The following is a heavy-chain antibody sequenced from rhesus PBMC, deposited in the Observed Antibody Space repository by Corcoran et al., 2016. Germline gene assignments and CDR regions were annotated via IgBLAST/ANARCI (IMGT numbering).Heavy chain of an antibody. CDR3: ARDVSVAAKGDFDY. J-gene: IGHJ4*01. V-gene: IGHV4-169*02. D-gene: IGHD4-29*01. Sequence: QLQLQESGPGLVKPSETLSVTCAVSGGSISSSYWSWIRQAPGKGLEWIGYIYGSGSSTNYNPSLKSRVTLSGDTSKKQLSLKLSSVTTADTAVYYCARDVSVAAKGDFDYWGQGVLVTVSS. CDR2: IYGSGSST. CDR1: GGSISSSY.